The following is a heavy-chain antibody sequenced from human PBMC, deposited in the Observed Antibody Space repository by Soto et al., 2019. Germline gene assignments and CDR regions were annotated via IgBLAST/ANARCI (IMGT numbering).Heavy chain of an antibody. J-gene: IGHJ6*02. Sequence: ASVKVSCKASGYTFTSYAMHWVRQAPGQRLEWMGWINAGNGNTKYSQKFQGRVTITRDTSASTAYMELSSLRSEDTAVYYCARGGQLWAEDVYYGMDVWGQGTKGTVS. V-gene: IGHV1-3*01. CDR3: ARGGQLWAEDVYYGMDV. CDR2: INAGNGNT. CDR1: GYTFTSYA. D-gene: IGHD5-18*01.